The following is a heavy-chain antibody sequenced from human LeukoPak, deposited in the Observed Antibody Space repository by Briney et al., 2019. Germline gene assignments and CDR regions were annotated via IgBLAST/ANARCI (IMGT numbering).Heavy chain of an antibody. CDR3: ATGTYYFDS. J-gene: IGHJ4*02. Sequence: SETLSLTCTVSGGSISSYYCSWIRQPPGKGLEWIGYISYSGSTNYNPSLKSRVIISVDTSKNHLSLKLTSVTAADTAVYYCATGTYYFDSWGLGTLVTVPS. D-gene: IGHD3-10*01. CDR2: ISYSGST. V-gene: IGHV4-59*01. CDR1: GGSISSYY.